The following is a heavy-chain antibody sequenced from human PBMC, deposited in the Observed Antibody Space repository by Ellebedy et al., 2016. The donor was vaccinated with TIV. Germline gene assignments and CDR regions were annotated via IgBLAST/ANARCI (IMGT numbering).Heavy chain of an antibody. V-gene: IGHV4-59*01. CDR3: ARDRRGSYDF. Sequence: MPSETLSLTCTVAGASISSYFGRWIRQPPGKGLEWIGYISNTGNTNYNPSLKSRVSISLDTSRSQFSLSLTSVTAADTAVYFCARDRRGSYDFWGKGTLIAVSS. CDR2: ISNTGNT. J-gene: IGHJ4*02. CDR1: GASISSYF. D-gene: IGHD3-10*01.